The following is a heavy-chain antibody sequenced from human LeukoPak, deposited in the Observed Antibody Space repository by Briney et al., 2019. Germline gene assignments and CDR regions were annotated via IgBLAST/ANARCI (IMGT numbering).Heavy chain of an antibody. CDR1: GFTFSNAW. Sequence: GGSLRLSCAASGFTFSNAWMSWVRQAPGKGLEWVSYISPGSSTIYYADSVKGRFTISRDNAKNSLYLQMNSLRDEDTAVYYCARSKQLDYWGQGTLVTVSS. J-gene: IGHJ4*02. CDR2: ISPGSSTI. CDR3: ARSKQLDY. D-gene: IGHD6-13*01. V-gene: IGHV3-48*02.